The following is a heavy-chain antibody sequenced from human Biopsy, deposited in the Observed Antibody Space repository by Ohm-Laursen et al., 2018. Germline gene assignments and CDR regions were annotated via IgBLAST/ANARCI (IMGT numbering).Heavy chain of an antibody. Sequence: GTLSLTCTVSGGSIGSFFWSWIRQPPGKGLGRIGYIYKSGSTNYNPSLRSRVTISVDRSKHKFSLELSTVTAAGTAVYYCARVGAGAPSIDYFDYWGQGALVTVSS. D-gene: IGHD1-26*01. V-gene: IGHV4-59*01. CDR2: IYKSGST. J-gene: IGHJ4*02. CDR1: GGSIGSFF. CDR3: ARVGAGAPSIDYFDY.